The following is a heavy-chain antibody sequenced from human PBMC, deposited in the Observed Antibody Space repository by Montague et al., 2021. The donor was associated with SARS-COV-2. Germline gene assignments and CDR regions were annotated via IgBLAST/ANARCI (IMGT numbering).Heavy chain of an antibody. J-gene: IGHJ4*02. V-gene: IGHV3-30*04. CDR1: GFTFNSYA. Sequence: SLRLSCAASGFTFNSYAMHWVRQAPGKGLEWVAVISYDGSNRYYADSVKGRFTISRDNSKNTLYLQMNSLRAEDTAVYYCASSLVWFEIDYWGQGTLVTVSS. D-gene: IGHD3-10*01. CDR2: ISYDGSNR. CDR3: ASSLVWFEIDY.